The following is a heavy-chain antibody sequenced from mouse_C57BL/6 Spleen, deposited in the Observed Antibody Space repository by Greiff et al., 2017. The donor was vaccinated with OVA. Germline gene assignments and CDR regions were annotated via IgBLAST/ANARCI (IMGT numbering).Heavy chain of an antibody. Sequence: QVQLQQPGAELVRPGSSVKLSCKASGYTFTSYWMHWVKQRPIQGLEWIGNIDPSDSETHYNQKFKDKATLTVDKSSSTAYMQLSSLTSEDSAGYDGARGAGSSPAGCADWGQGTLVTVSA. D-gene: IGHD1-1*01. J-gene: IGHJ3*01. CDR1: GYTFTSYW. CDR2: IDPSDSET. CDR3: ARGAGSSPAGCAD. V-gene: IGHV1-52*01.